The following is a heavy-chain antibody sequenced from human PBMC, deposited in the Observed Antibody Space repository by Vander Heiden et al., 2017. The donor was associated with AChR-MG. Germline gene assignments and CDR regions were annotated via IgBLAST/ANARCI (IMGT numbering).Heavy chain of an antibody. CDR1: GFTFSSYW. CDR3: AREDDSSGYYSGDSWFDP. D-gene: IGHD3-22*01. CDR2: IKQDGSEK. J-gene: IGHJ5*02. V-gene: IGHV3-7*03. Sequence: EVQLVESGGGLVQPGGSLRLSCAAPGFTFSSYWVGWVRQAPGKGLEWVTNIKQDGSEKYYVDSVKGRFTISRDNAKNSLYLQMNSLRAEDTAVYYCAREDDSSGYYSGDSWFDPWGQGTLVTVSS.